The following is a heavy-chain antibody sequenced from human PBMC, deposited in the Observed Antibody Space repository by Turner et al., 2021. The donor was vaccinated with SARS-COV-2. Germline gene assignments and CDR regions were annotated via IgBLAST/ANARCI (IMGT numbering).Heavy chain of an antibody. Sequence: QVQLVESGGGVVQPGRSLRISCAASGFTFSSYGMHWVRQAPGKGLEWVAVIWYDGSNKYYADSVKGRFTISRDNSKNTLYLQMNSLRAEDTAVYYCARDLFQDYGSGSYRLDYWGQGTLVTVSS. CDR3: ARDLFQDYGSGSYRLDY. J-gene: IGHJ4*02. CDR1: GFTFSSYG. V-gene: IGHV3-33*01. CDR2: IWYDGSNK. D-gene: IGHD3-10*01.